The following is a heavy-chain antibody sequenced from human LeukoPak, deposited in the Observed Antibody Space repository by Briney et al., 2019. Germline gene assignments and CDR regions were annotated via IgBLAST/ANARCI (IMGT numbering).Heavy chain of an antibody. D-gene: IGHD6-19*01. CDR3: ARASPGSLRPPVAGPLWDY. Sequence: PSETLSLTCSVSGGSISSYYWSWIRQPPGKGLEWIGYIYYSGSTNYNPSLKSRVTISVDTSKNQFSLKLSSVTAADTAVYYCARASPGSLRPPVAGPLWDYWGQGTLVTVSS. J-gene: IGHJ4*02. V-gene: IGHV4-59*01. CDR1: GGSISSYY. CDR2: IYYSGST.